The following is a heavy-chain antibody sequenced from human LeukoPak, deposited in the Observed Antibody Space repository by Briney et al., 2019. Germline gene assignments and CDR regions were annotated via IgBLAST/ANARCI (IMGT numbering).Heavy chain of an antibody. CDR2: IKSKTAGGTT. D-gene: IGHD2-8*01. Sequence: GGSLRLSCAASGFMFSNAWMSWVRQAPGRGLASLGRIKSKTAGGTTDYAAPVKGRFTISRDDSQNTLSLQMNSLQTEDTAVYYCTTDASPYCTNGKCYTGGNFDYWGQGTLVTVSS. J-gene: IGHJ4*02. V-gene: IGHV3-15*01. CDR1: GFMFSNAW. CDR3: TTDASPYCTNGKCYTGGNFDY.